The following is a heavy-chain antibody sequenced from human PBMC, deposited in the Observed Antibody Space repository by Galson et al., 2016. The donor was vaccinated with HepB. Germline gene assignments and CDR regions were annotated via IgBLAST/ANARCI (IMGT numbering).Heavy chain of an antibody. CDR3: AHSRPDVLRFNWFDP. J-gene: IGHJ5*02. V-gene: IGHV2-5*02. CDR2: IYWDNGK. D-gene: IGHD3-3*01. CDR1: GFSPRTPGVG. Sequence: LVKPTQTLTLTCTFSGFSPRTPGVGVGWVRQPPGKALEWLANIYWDNGKRYNPSLRSRITLNKDTSKNEVVLTLANMDPADTATYFCAHSRPDVLRFNWFDPWGQGTLVTVSS.